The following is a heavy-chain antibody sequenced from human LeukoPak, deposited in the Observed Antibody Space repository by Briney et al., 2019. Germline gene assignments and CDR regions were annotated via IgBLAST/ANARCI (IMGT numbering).Heavy chain of an antibody. V-gene: IGHV1-2*04. Sequence: ASVKVSCKASGYTFTGYYMHWVRQAPGQGLEWMGWINPNSGGTNYAQKFQGWVTMTRDTSISTAYMELSSLRSEDTAVYYCATGELLDYGMDVWGQGTTVTVSS. CDR1: GYTFTGYY. D-gene: IGHD1-7*01. J-gene: IGHJ6*02. CDR3: ATGELLDYGMDV. CDR2: INPNSGGT.